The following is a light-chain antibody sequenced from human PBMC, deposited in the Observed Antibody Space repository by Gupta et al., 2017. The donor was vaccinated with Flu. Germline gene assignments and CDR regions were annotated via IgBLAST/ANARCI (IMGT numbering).Light chain of an antibody. V-gene: IGKV2-30*01. CDR2: LVS. CDR1: QSLVYSDGNTV. J-gene: IGKJ1*01. CDR3: MQGAHWPWA. Sequence: VVMTQPPLSLPVALGQLASISCRSSQSLVYSDGNTVLHWFQQRLCQSPRRLIYLVSHRDSGVPDRFSGSGSGTDFTLKINRVEAEDVGVYFCMQGAHWPWAFGQGTKVEIK.